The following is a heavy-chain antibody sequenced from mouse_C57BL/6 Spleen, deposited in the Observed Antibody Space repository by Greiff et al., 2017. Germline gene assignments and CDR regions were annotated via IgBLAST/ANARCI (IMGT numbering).Heavy chain of an antibody. CDR2: ISYDGSN. J-gene: IGHJ4*01. Sequence: EVKLVESGPGLVKPSQSLSLTCSVTGYSITSGYYWNWIRQFPGNKLEWMGYISYDGSNNYNPSLKNRISITRDTSKNQFFLKLNSVTTEDTATYYCARPYGSPYYYAMDYWCQGTSVTVSS. CDR3: ARPYGSPYYYAMDY. CDR1: GYSITSGYY. D-gene: IGHD1-1*01. V-gene: IGHV3-6*01.